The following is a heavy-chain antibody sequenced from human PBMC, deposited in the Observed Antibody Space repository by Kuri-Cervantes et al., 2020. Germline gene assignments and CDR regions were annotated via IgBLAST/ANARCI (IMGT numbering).Heavy chain of an antibody. CDR1: GFTFSSSW. CDR3: GRERRTPLVRGRGWFDP. J-gene: IGHJ5*02. D-gene: IGHD3-10*01. Sequence: GESLKISCAASGFTFSSSWMHWVRQAPGKGLVWVSHINTDGTGTNYADSVKGRFTISRDNAKNTLYLQMNSLRAEDTAVYYCGRERRTPLVRGRGWFDPWGQGTLVTVSS. V-gene: IGHV3-74*01. CDR2: INTDGTGT.